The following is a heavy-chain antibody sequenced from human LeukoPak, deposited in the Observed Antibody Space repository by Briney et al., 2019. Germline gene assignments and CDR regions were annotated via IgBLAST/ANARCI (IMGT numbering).Heavy chain of an antibody. CDR1: GYTFTSYG. J-gene: IGHJ6*02. Sequence: ASVKVSCKASGYTFTSYGISWVRQAPGQGLEWMGWISAYNGNTNYAQKLQGRVTMTTDTSTSTAYMELRSLRSDDTAVYYCARDIAVAGGRAGYYYGMDVWGQGTTVTVSS. V-gene: IGHV1-18*01. CDR2: ISAYNGNT. D-gene: IGHD6-19*01. CDR3: ARDIAVAGGRAGYYYGMDV.